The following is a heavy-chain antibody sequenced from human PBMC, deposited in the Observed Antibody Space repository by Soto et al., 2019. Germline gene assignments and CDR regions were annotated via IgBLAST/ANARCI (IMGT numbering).Heavy chain of an antibody. CDR3: ARWTTVETGNY. D-gene: IGHD4-17*01. CDR1: GYTFTSYG. V-gene: IGHV1-18*01. J-gene: IGHJ4*02. CDR2: ISAYNGNT. Sequence: QVQLVQSGAEVKKPGASVKVSCKASGYTFTSYGISWVRQAPGQGLEWMGWISAYNGNTNYAQKLQGRVTMTTDRSTSTDYMEPRSLRSDDTGVYYCARWTTVETGNYRGQGTLVTVSS.